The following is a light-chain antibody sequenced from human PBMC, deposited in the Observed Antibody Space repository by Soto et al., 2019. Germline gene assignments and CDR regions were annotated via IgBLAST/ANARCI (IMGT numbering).Light chain of an antibody. CDR1: QSVSSN. V-gene: IGKV3-15*01. J-gene: IGKJ3*01. CDR3: QQRSNWPPLFT. CDR2: GAS. Sequence: EIVMTQSPATLSVSPGERATLSCRASQSVSSNLAWYRQKPGQAPRLLISGASTRATGIPARFSSSGSGTDFTLTISSLQSEDSAVYYCQQRSNWPPLFTFGPGTKVDIK.